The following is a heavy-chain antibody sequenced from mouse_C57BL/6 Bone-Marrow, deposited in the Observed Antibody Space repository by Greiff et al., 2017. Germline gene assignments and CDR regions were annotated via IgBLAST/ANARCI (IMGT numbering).Heavy chain of an antibody. CDR1: GYAFSRSW. V-gene: IGHV1-82*01. Sequence: QVQLQQSGPELVKPGASVKISCKASGYAFSRSWMNWVKQRPGKGLEWIGRIYPGDGDTNSNGKFKGKATLTADKSSSTAYMQLSSLTSEDSAVYFCARWLLLDYWGKGTTRTVSA. CDR2: IYPGDGDT. D-gene: IGHD2-3*01. CDR3: ARWLLLDY. J-gene: IGHJ2*01.